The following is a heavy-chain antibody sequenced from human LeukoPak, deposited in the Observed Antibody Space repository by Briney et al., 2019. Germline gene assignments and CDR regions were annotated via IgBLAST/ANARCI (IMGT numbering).Heavy chain of an antibody. CDR3: ARIMITFGGVIVIEDY. J-gene: IGHJ4*02. Sequence: ASVKVSCKASGYTFTSYGISWVRQAPGQGLEWMGWISAYNGNTNYAQKLLGRVTMTTDTSTSTAYMELRSLRSDDTAVYYCARIMITFGGVIVIEDYWGQGTLVTVSS. CDR1: GYTFTSYG. D-gene: IGHD3-16*02. V-gene: IGHV1-18*01. CDR2: ISAYNGNT.